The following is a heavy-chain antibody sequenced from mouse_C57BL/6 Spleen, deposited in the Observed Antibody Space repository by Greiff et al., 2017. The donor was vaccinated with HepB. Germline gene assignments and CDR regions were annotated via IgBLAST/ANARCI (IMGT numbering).Heavy chain of an antibody. CDR2: IYPRSGNT. J-gene: IGHJ4*01. CDR3: ARKDGYYVYAMDY. D-gene: IGHD2-3*01. V-gene: IGHV1-81*01. Sequence: QVQLQQSGAELARPGASVKLSCKASGYTFTSYGISWVKQRTGQGLEWIGEIYPRSGNTYYNEKFKGKATLTADKSSSTAYMELRSLTSEDSAVYFCARKDGYYVYAMDYWGQGTSVTVSS. CDR1: GYTFTSYG.